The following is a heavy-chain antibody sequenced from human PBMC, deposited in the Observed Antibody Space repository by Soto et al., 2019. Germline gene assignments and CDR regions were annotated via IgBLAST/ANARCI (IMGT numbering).Heavy chain of an antibody. V-gene: IGHV4-28*07. D-gene: IGHD4-17*01. J-gene: IGHJ1*01. CDR3: ARGLLGAYISSFTP. CDR1: GYSISTNHW. CDR2: TSYRGST. Sequence: QVQMLESGPGLVKPSDTLSLTCVVSGYSISTNHWWGWVRQTPGKGLEWIAYTSYRGSTHYNPAPARRAALSVDPPANHFFRALRSATAADTAVYSCARGLLGAYISSFTPGAQGPL.